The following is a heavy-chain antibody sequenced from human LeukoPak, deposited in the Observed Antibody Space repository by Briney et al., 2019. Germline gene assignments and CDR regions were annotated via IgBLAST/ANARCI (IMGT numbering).Heavy chain of an antibody. D-gene: IGHD6-19*01. Sequence: SSVKVSCKASGYTFISCCISWGRQAPGQGLEWMRWINIYSGDRNHAHKFQDRVTMTIDTSTSTVYMELSSLRADDTAVYYCARDGSGQWHDYWGQGIPVTVSS. J-gene: IGHJ4*02. V-gene: IGHV1-18*01. CDR3: ARDGSGQWHDY. CDR2: INIYSGDR. CDR1: GYTFISCC.